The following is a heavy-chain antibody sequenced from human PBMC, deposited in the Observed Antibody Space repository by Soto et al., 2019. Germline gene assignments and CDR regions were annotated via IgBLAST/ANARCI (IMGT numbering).Heavy chain of an antibody. CDR2: IYYSGRT. CDR3: ARVVKSSGWYPAYYYYGMDV. Sequence: SETLSLTCTVSCGSISSYYWSWIRQPPWKGLEWIGYIYYSGRTNYNPSLKSRVTISVDTSKNQFSLKLSSLTAADTAVYYCARVVKSSGWYPAYYYYGMDVWGPGTTVTVSS. CDR1: CGSISSYY. V-gene: IGHV4-59*01. J-gene: IGHJ6*02. D-gene: IGHD6-19*01.